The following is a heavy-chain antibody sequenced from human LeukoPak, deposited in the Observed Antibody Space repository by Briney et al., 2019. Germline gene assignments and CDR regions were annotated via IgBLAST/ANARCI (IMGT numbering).Heavy chain of an antibody. CDR2: IYYSGST. CDR3: ARGGLSYDSSGWFDY. V-gene: IGHV4-31*03. D-gene: IGHD3-22*01. Sequence: SQTLSLTCTVSGGSISSGGYYWSWIRQHPGKGLEWIVYIYYSGSTNYNPSLKSRVTISVDTSKNQFSLKLSSVTAADTAMYYCARGGLSYDSSGWFDYWGQGTLVTVSS. J-gene: IGHJ4*02. CDR1: GGSISSGGYY.